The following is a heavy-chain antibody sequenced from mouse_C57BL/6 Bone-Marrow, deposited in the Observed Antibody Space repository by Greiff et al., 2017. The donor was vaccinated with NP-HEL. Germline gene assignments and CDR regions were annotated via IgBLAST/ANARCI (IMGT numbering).Heavy chain of an antibody. CDR3: ARKDYYGSSSYWYFDV. J-gene: IGHJ1*03. CDR2: ISSGSSTI. CDR1: GFTFSDYG. V-gene: IGHV5-17*01. Sequence: DVHLVESGGGLVKPGGSLKLSCAASGFTFSDYGMHWVRQAPEKGLEWVAYISSGSSTIYYADTVKGRFTISRDNAKNTLFLQMTSLRSEDTAMYYCARKDYYGSSSYWYFDVWGTGTTVTVSS. D-gene: IGHD1-1*01.